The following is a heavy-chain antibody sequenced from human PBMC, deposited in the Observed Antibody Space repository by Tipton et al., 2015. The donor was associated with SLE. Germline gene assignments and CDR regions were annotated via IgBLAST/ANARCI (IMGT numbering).Heavy chain of an antibody. J-gene: IGHJ1*01. CDR2: IRYDGNNK. CDR3: SKDPGEQWLVGYFQH. CDR1: GFTFSSYG. Sequence: GSLRLSCAASGFTFSSYGMHWVRQAPGKGLEWVAFIRYDGNNKFYADSVKGRFTISRDNSKNTLYLQMNSLRVEDTAVYYCSKDPGEQWLVGYFQHWGQGTLVTVSS. V-gene: IGHV3-30*02. D-gene: IGHD6-19*01.